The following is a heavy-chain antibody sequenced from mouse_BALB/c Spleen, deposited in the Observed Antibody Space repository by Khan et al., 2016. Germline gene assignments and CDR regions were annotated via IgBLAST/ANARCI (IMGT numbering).Heavy chain of an antibody. CDR1: GDSITSGY. CDR3: AGYDGYYLDY. J-gene: IGHJ2*01. V-gene: IGHV3-8*02. CDR2: ISYSGST. D-gene: IGHD2-3*01. Sequence: EVQLQESGPSLVKPSQTLSLTCSVTGDSITSGYWNWIRKFPENRLEYLGYISYSGSTYYNPSLKSRIAITRDTSKNKYYLQLNSVTTEDKATDYWAGYDGYYLDYWGQGTTLTVSS.